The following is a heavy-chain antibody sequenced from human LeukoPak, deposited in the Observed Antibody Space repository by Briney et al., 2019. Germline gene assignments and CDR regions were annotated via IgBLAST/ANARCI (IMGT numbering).Heavy chain of an antibody. J-gene: IGHJ4*02. D-gene: IGHD3-3*01. Sequence: GGSLRLSCAASGFTFSSYWMSWVRQAPGKGLEWVANIKQDGSEKYYVDSVKGRFTISRDNAKNSLYLQMNSLRAEDTAVYYCAREYYDFWSGPDNWGQGTLFTVSS. V-gene: IGHV3-7*01. CDR1: GFTFSSYW. CDR3: AREYYDFWSGPDN. CDR2: IKQDGSEK.